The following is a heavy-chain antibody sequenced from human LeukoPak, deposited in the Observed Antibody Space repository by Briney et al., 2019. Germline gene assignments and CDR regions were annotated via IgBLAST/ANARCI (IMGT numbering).Heavy chain of an antibody. CDR1: GYTFTGYY. J-gene: IGHJ1*01. CDR3: ARVTSGYSSGWYYFQH. CDR2: INPNSGGT. Sequence: ATVTVSCKASGYTFTGYYMHWVRQAPGQGLEWMGWINPNSGGTNYAQKFQGRVTMTRDTSISTAYMELSRLRSDDTAVYYCARVTSGYSSGWYYFQHWGQGTLVTVSS. V-gene: IGHV1-2*02. D-gene: IGHD6-19*01.